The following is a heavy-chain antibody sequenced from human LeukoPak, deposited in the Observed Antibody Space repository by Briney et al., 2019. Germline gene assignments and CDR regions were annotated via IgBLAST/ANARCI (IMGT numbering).Heavy chain of an antibody. Sequence: GGSLRLSCAASGFTFSSYGMHWVRQAPGKGLEWVAVIWYDGSNKYYADSVKGRFTISRDNSKNTLYLQMNSLRAEDTAVYYCARDSGGEGAFDIWGQGTMVTVSS. J-gene: IGHJ3*02. CDR3: ARDSGGEGAFDI. CDR1: GFTFSSYG. V-gene: IGHV3-33*01. CDR2: IWYDGSNK. D-gene: IGHD3-10*01.